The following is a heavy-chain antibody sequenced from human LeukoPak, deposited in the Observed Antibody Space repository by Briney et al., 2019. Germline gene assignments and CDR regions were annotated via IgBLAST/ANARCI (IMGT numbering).Heavy chain of an antibody. V-gene: IGHV4-39*01. CDR3: ARRFGDPYYSGPLDY. J-gene: IGHJ4*02. CDR1: GGSISSSSYF. Sequence: SETLSLTCTVSGGSISSSSYFWGWIRQPPGKGLEWIGSIYYSGSTYYNPSLKSRVTISVDTSKNQFSLKLSSVTAADTAVYYCARRFGDPYYSGPLDYWGQGTLVTVSS. D-gene: IGHD3-10*01. CDR2: IYYSGST.